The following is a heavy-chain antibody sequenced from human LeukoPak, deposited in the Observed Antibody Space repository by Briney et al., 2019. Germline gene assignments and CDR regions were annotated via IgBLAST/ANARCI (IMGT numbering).Heavy chain of an antibody. V-gene: IGHV3-23*01. D-gene: IGHD5-18*01. CDR3: AKDQGYSYYYLDY. CDR1: GFTFNTHA. Sequence: GGSLRLSCAASGFTFNTHAMSWVRQAPGKGREWGSGINGNGASTYYSDSVKGRFTISRDNSKNTLYLQMSSLRPEDTAVYYCAKDQGYSYYYLDYWGQGTLVTVSS. J-gene: IGHJ4*02. CDR2: INGNGAST.